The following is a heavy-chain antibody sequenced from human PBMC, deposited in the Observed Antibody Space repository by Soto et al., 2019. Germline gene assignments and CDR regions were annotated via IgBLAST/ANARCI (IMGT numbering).Heavy chain of an antibody. V-gene: IGHV4-39*02. J-gene: IGHJ4*02. CDR2: VHSSGGT. CDR1: GGSIKNDVYF. Sequence: PSDTLSLTCTVSGGSIKNDVYFWGWIRQPPGKGLEWIGSVHSSGGTYYNSSLNGRVTISIDTSNNHFSLNLISVTAADTAVYFCSSILVGAPRHSGFDSRGQGTLVTVSS. D-gene: IGHD2-2*01. CDR3: SSILVGAPRHSGFDS.